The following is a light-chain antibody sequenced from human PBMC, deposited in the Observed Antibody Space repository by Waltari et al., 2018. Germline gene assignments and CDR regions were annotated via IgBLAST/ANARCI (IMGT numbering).Light chain of an antibody. J-gene: IGKJ1*01. CDR3: QQYDNLPRT. Sequence: DIQMTQSPSSLSASVGDRVTITCQASHDLSNYLNWYQQKSGKAPKLLIYDASDLETGVPSRFSGSGSGTDFTFTISRLQPEDIAIYYCQQYDNLPRTFGQGTKVEIK. CDR1: HDLSNY. V-gene: IGKV1-33*01. CDR2: DAS.